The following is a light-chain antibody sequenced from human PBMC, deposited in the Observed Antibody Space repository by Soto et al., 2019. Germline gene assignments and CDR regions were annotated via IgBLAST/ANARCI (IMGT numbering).Light chain of an antibody. CDR3: SAWDDSLNGWV. V-gene: IGLV1-44*01. CDR2: SDN. J-gene: IGLJ3*02. CDR1: SSNIGSNT. Sequence: QSVLTQPPSASATPGQRVTISCSGSSSNIGSNTVTWYQQLPGTAPKVLIYSDNRRPSGVPDRFSGSKSGTSASLAISGLQSEDETDYYCSAWDDSLNGWVFGGGIKLTVL.